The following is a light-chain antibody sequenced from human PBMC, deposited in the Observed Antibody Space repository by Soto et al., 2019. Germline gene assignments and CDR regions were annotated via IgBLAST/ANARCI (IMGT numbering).Light chain of an antibody. CDR3: RSYTTISTREV. J-gene: IGLJ3*02. CDR1: SSDVGGYNY. V-gene: IGLV2-14*01. Sequence: QSALTQPASVSGSPGQSITISCTGTSSDVGGYNYVSWYQQHPGKAPKLMIYEVSNRPSGVSNRFSGSKSGNTASLTISGLQAEDEADYYCRSYTTISTREVFGGGTKVTVL. CDR2: EVS.